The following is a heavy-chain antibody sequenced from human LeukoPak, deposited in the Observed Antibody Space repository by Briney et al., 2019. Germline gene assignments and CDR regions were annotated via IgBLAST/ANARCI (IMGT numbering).Heavy chain of an antibody. CDR2: TYYRSKWYN. CDR3: ASAQFEALRSGVYYYYGMDV. J-gene: IGHJ6*02. CDR1: GDSVSSNSAA. D-gene: IGHD2-8*01. V-gene: IGHV6-1*01. Sequence: SQTLSLTCAISGDSVSSNSAAWNWIRQSPSRGLEWLGRTYYRSKWYNDYAVSVKSRITINPDTSKNQFSLQLNSVTPEDTAVYYCASAQFEALRSGVYYYYGMDVWGQGTTVTVSS.